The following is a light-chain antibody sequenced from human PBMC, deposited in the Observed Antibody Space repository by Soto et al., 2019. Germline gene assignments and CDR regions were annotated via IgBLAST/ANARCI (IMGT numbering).Light chain of an antibody. V-gene: IGKV3-15*01. CDR2: GAS. CDR3: QQYNNWPRT. CDR1: HTVSSS. J-gene: IGKJ1*01. Sequence: IVMTQSPATLSVSPGERATLSCRASHTVSSSLAWYQQKPGQAPRLLIYGASTRATGIPARFSGSGSGTEFTLTISSLQSEDFAVYYCQQYNNWPRTFGQGTKVDIK.